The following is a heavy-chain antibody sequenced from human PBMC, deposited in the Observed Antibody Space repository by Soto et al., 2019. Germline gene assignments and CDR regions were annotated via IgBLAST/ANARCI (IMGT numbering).Heavy chain of an antibody. CDR1: GGTFSSYT. V-gene: IGHV1-69*02. J-gene: IGHJ4*02. CDR2: IIPILGIA. Sequence: QVQLVQSGAEVKKPGSSVKVSCKASGGTFSSYTISWVRQAPGKGLEWMGRIIPILGIANYAQEFQGRVTITAEKSTSTAYMELSSLRSEDTAVYYCPRPTSGIYYYFDYWGQGTLVTVSS. D-gene: IGHD1-26*01. CDR3: PRPTSGIYYYFDY.